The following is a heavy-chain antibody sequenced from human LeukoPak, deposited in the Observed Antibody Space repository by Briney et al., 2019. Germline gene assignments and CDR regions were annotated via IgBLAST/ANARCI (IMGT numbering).Heavy chain of an antibody. CDR3: AKDHSYHSSGYYLWRGYSFDY. V-gene: IGHV3-23*01. J-gene: IGHJ4*02. CDR1: GFTFSSYA. CDR2: ISGSGGST. D-gene: IGHD3-22*01. Sequence: GGSLRLSCAASGFTFSSYAMSWVRQAPGKGLEWVSAISGSGGSTYYADSVKGRFTISRDNSKNTLYLQLNSLRVEDTAVYYCAKDHSYHSSGYYLWRGYSFDYWGQGTLVTVSS.